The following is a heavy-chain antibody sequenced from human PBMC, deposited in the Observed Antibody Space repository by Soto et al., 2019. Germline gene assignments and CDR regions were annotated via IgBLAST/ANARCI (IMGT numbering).Heavy chain of an antibody. CDR2: IRKDGSEK. V-gene: IGHV3-7*02. CDR3: AKYVYDTGWNLPFDP. CDR1: GFTFSSNW. D-gene: IGHD1-1*01. Sequence: PGGSLRLSCVGSGFTFSSNWMTLVRQAQGKGLEWVGNIRKDGSEKNYVDSVEGRFTISRDNSKNLLYLHMSSLRAEDTAVYYCAKYVYDTGWNLPFDPWGQGTLVTVSS. J-gene: IGHJ5*02.